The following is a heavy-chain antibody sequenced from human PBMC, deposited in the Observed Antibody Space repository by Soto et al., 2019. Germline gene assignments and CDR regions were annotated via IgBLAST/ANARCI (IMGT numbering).Heavy chain of an antibody. J-gene: IGHJ6*02. CDR3: ARDGGIAAAGTPGGMDV. D-gene: IGHD6-13*01. Sequence: PSETLSLTCTVSGGSISSYDWSWIRQPPGKGLEWIGYIYYSGSTNYNPSLKSRVTISVDTSKNQFSLKLSSVTAADTAVYYCARDGGIAAAGTPGGMDVWGQGTTVTVSS. CDR2: IYYSGST. V-gene: IGHV4-59*01. CDR1: GGSISSYD.